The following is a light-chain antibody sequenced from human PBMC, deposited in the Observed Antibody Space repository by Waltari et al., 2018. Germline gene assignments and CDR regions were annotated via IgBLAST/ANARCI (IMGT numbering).Light chain of an antibody. CDR3: QSWDSGLSAFV. CDR1: SSDIGAGFD. J-gene: IGLJ1*01. Sequence: QSVLTQPPSVSGAPGQRVTISCTGSSSDIGAGFDVQWYQQLPGTAPKLLIPGNRDRPSGVPDRFSASRSGTSASLAITGLQAEDEADYYCQSWDSGLSAFVFGTGTKVTVL. CDR2: GNR. V-gene: IGLV1-40*01.